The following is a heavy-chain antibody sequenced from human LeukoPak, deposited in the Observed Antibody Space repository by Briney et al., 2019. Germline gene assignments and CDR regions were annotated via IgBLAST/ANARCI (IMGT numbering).Heavy chain of an antibody. CDR1: GFTFGSYS. Sequence: GGSLRLSCAASGFTFGSYSMHWVRQAPGKGPEFVSVIGGDGLTTFYADSVKDRFTISRDNSKSTLYLEMGRLRAEDMAVYYCAREGGGSGLWYYDLWGRGTLVTVSS. CDR3: AREGGGSGLWYYDL. CDR2: IGGDGLTT. V-gene: IGHV3-64*02. J-gene: IGHJ2*01. D-gene: IGHD1-26*01.